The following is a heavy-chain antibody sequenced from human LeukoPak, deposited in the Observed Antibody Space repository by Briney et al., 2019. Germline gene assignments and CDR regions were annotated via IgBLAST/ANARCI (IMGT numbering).Heavy chain of an antibody. D-gene: IGHD3-22*01. CDR1: GGSISSYY. CDR3: AKDRNYYDSSGYSYYFDY. Sequence: SETLSLTCTVSGGSISSYYWSWIRQPPGKGLEWIGYIYYSGSTNYNPSLKSRVTISVDTSKNQFSLKLSSVTAADTAVYYCAKDRNYYDSSGYSYYFDYWGQGTLVTVSS. J-gene: IGHJ4*02. CDR2: IYYSGST. V-gene: IGHV4-59*01.